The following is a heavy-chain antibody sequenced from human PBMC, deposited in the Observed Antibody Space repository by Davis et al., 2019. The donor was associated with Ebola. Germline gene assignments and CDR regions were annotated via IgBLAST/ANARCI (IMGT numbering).Heavy chain of an antibody. V-gene: IGHV4-39*07. J-gene: IGHJ3*02. CDR2: IYYSGST. Sequence: MPSETLSLTCTVSGGSISSSSYYWGWIRQPPGKGLEWIGSIYYSGSTYYNPSLKSRVTISVDTSKNQFSLKLSSVTAADTAVYYCARESYYYDSSGYYLGASDIWGRGTMVTVSS. CDR3: ARESYYYDSSGYYLGASDI. D-gene: IGHD3-22*01. CDR1: GGSISSSSYY.